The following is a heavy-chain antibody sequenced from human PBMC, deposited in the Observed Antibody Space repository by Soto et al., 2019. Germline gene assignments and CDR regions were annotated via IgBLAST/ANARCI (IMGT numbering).Heavy chain of an antibody. CDR1: GFIFSSYA. V-gene: IGHV3-23*01. D-gene: IGHD2-15*01. CDR2: ISGGGGYT. Sequence: EVQLLESGGGLVQRGGSLRLSCAASGFIFSSYAMTWVHQAPGKGLEWVSAISGGGGYTYYADSVKGRFTISRDNSKNTLYLQMNSLRAEDTAVYYCAKGTYSDAFDIWGQGTMVTVSS. CDR3: AKGTYSDAFDI. J-gene: IGHJ3*02.